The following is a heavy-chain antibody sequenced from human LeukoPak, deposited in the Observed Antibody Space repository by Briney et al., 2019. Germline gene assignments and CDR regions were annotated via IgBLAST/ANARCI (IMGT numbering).Heavy chain of an antibody. CDR2: ISGSGGST. J-gene: IGHJ4*02. Sequence: GGSLRLSCAASGFTFSSYAMSWVRQAPGKGLEWVSGISGSGGSTFYADSVKGRFTISRDNSKNTLYLQMNSLRAEDTAVYYCAKSGPGYSSGWFAVYYFDYWGQGTLVTVSS. CDR1: GFTFSSYA. V-gene: IGHV3-23*01. CDR3: AKSGPGYSSGWFAVYYFDY. D-gene: IGHD6-19*01.